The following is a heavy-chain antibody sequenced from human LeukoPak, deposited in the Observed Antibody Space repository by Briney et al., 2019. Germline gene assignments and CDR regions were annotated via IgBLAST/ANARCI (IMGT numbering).Heavy chain of an antibody. CDR2: INPDGSQK. CDR1: GFTFSLYW. V-gene: IGHV3-7*01. CDR3: ARGPSGYHNT. J-gene: IGHJ4*02. D-gene: IGHD5-12*01. Sequence: GGSLRLSCVASGFTFSLYWMTWVRQFPGKGLEWVADINPDGSQKYSVDSVKGRFTISRDNSKNTLYLQMNSLRAEDTAVYYCARGPSGYHNTGGQGTLVTVSS.